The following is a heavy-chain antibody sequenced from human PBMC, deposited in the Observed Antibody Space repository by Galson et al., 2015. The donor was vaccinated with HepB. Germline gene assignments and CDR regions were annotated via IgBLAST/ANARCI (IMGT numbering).Heavy chain of an antibody. CDR3: TRPGYGSSWFLDYAHGVDV. D-gene: IGHD3/OR15-3a*01. CDR2: IRNGANYYAT. J-gene: IGHJ6*02. V-gene: IGHV3-73*01. Sequence: SLRPSCAASGFTFSGSGIHWVRQAPGKGLEWVGRIRNGANYYATAYAPSVRGRFTVSRDDLKSTAYLQMNSLTPEDTAVYYCTRPGYGSSWFLDYAHGVDVWGQGTTVIVS. CDR1: GFTFSGSG.